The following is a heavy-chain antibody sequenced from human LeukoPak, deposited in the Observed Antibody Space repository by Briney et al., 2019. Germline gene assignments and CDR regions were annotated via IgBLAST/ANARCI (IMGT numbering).Heavy chain of an antibody. CDR2: ISAYNGNT. CDR1: GYTFTSYG. J-gene: IGHJ4*02. CDR3: ARDLGFDCSSTSCYGLYFDY. D-gene: IGHD2-2*01. Sequence: ASVKVSCKASGYTFTSYGISWVRQAPGQGLEWMGRISAYNGNTNYAQKLQGRVTMTTDTSTSTAYMELRSLRSDDTAVYYCARDLGFDCSSTSCYGLYFDYWGQGTLVTVSS. V-gene: IGHV1-18*01.